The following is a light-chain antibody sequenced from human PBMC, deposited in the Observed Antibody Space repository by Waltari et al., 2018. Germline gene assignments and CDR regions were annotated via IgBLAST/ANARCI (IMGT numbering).Light chain of an antibody. J-gene: IGKJ3*01. Sequence: IVMTQSTDSLAVSLGERATLNCKSSQSLLYSSNNKNSLAWYQQKPGQPPKLLIYWASTRESGVPERFSGSGSVTEFTLTISSLQAEDVAVYYCQQYYITPPVTFGPGTKVDIK. CDR1: QSLLYSSNNKNS. CDR2: WAS. CDR3: QQYYITPPVT. V-gene: IGKV4-1*01.